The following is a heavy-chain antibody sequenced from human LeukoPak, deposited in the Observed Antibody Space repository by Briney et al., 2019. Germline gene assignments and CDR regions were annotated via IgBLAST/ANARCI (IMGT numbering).Heavy chain of an antibody. J-gene: IGHJ4*02. CDR1: GFTFSSYA. CDR2: ISYDGSNK. Sequence: PGGSLRLSCAASGFTFSSYAMRWVRQAPGKGLEWVAVISYDGSNKYYADSVKGRFTISRDNSKNTLYLQMNSLRAEDTAVYYCARDAGTTGCDYWGQGTLVTVSS. V-gene: IGHV3-30-3*01. D-gene: IGHD1-7*01. CDR3: ARDAGTTGCDY.